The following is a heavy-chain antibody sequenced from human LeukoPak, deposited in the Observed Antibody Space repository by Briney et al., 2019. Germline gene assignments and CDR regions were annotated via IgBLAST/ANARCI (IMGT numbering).Heavy chain of an antibody. J-gene: IGHJ4*02. CDR1: GFTFDDYG. V-gene: IGHV3-23*01. CDR2: ISGSGGST. D-gene: IGHD4-17*01. CDR3: AKHRGQTTVLGY. Sequence: PGGSLRLSCAASGFTFDDYGMSWVRQAPGKGLEWVSAISGSGGSTYYADSVKGRFTISRDNSKNTLYLQMNSLRAEDTAVYYCAKHRGQTTVLGYWGQGTLVTVSS.